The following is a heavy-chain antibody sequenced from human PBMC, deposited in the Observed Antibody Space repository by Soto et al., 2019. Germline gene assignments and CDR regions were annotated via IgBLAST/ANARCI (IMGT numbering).Heavy chain of an antibody. Sequence: SETLSLTCTVSGGSISSGDYYWSWIRQPPGKGLEWIGYIYYSGSTYYNPSLKSRVTISVDTSKNQFSLKLSSVTAADTAVYYCARDVIRGVNPDYWGQGILVTVSS. CDR2: IYYSGST. J-gene: IGHJ4*02. V-gene: IGHV4-30-4*01. CDR1: GGSISSGDYY. CDR3: ARDVIRGVNPDY. D-gene: IGHD3-10*01.